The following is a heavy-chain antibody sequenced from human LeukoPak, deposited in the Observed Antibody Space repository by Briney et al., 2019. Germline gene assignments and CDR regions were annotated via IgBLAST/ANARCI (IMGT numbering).Heavy chain of an antibody. J-gene: IGHJ4*02. Sequence: ASVKVSCKASGYTFTSYGISWVRQAPGQGPEWMGWISAYNGNTNYAQKLQGRVTMTTDTSTSTAYMELRSLRSDDTAVYYCARDRVPNYYDSSGYPLDYWGQGTLVTVSS. CDR3: ARDRVPNYYDSSGYPLDY. CDR1: GYTFTSYG. CDR2: ISAYNGNT. V-gene: IGHV1-18*01. D-gene: IGHD3-22*01.